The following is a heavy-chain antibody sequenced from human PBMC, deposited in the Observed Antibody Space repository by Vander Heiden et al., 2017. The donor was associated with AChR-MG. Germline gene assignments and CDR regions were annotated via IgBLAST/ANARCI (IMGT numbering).Heavy chain of an antibody. D-gene: IGHD3-22*01. Sequence: QLQLQESGPGLVKPSETLSLTCTVSGGSIRSSSYYWGWLRQPPGKGLEWIGSLYYSGSTYYNPSLKSRVTISVDTSRNQFSLSLSSVTAADTAVYYCGRLVAYDNSGYSLVGGRFFDYWGQGILVTISS. V-gene: IGHV4-39*01. CDR2: LYYSGST. CDR3: GRLVAYDNSGYSLVGGRFFDY. CDR1: GGSIRSSSYY. J-gene: IGHJ4*02.